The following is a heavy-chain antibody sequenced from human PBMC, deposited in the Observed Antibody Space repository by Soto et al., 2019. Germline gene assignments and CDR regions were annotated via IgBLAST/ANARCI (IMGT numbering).Heavy chain of an antibody. CDR3: ARVGGGWYERLKGEDY. D-gene: IGHD6-19*01. V-gene: IGHV4-34*01. Sequence: NPSETLSLTCAVYGGSFSGYYWSWIRQPPGKGLEWIGEINHSGSTNYNPSLKSRVTISVDTSKNQFSLKLSSVTAADTAVYYCARVGGGWYERLKGEDYWGQGTLVTVSS. J-gene: IGHJ4*02. CDR2: INHSGST. CDR1: GGSFSGYY.